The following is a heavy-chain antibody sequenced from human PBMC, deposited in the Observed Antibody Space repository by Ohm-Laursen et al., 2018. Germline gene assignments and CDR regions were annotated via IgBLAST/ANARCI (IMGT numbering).Heavy chain of an antibody. D-gene: IGHD2-15*01. CDR2: IGTAGDT. V-gene: IGHV3-13*01. J-gene: IGHJ6*02. CDR3: ARDSCSGGSCSYGMDV. CDR1: GFTFSSYD. Sequence: SLRLSCAASGFTFSSYDMHWVHQATGKGLEWVSAIGTAGDTYYPGSVKGRFTISRENAKNSLYLQMNSLRAGDTAVYYCARDSCSGGSCSYGMDVWGQGTTVTVSS.